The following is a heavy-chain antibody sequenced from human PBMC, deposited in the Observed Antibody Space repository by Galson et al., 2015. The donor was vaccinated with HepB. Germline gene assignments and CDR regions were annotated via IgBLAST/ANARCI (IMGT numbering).Heavy chain of an antibody. CDR3: AKVQGSYYSSNWYRYWYFDF. CDR2: ISGSGTST. D-gene: IGHD6-13*01. Sequence: SLRLSCAASGFTFSSSAMTWVRQAPGKGLEWVSAISGSGTSTYYTDSVKGRFTISRDTSRNTLHLQMNSLRAEDAAVYYCAKVQGSYYSSNWYRYWYFDFWGRGTLVTVSS. CDR1: GFTFSSSA. J-gene: IGHJ2*01. V-gene: IGHV3-23*01.